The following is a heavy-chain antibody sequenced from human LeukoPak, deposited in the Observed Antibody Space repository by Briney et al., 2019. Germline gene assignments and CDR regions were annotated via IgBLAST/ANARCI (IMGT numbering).Heavy chain of an antibody. CDR1: GFTFSSYA. J-gene: IGHJ4*02. D-gene: IGHD3-10*01. CDR3: ARDQGSSFDY. CDR2: ISCDGSNK. V-gene: IGHV3-30*04. Sequence: GGSLRLSCAASGFTFSSYAMHGVRQAPGKGLEWVAVISCDGSNKYYADSVKGRFTISRDNSKNTLYLQMNSLRAEDTAVYYCARDQGSSFDYWGQGTLVTVSS.